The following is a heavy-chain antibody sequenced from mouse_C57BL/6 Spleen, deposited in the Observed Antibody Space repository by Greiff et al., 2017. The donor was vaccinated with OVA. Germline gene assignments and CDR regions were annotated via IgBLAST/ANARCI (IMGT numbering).Heavy chain of an antibody. J-gene: IGHJ1*03. CDR1: GYTFTSYW. CDR3: AIEDVSSPWYFDV. Sequence: VQLQQPGAELVKPGASVKVSCKASGYTFTSYWMHWVKQRPGQGLEWIGRIHPSDSDTNYNQKFTGKATLTVDKSSSTAYRRLRSRTSEDSTVYYCAIEDVSSPWYFDVWGTGTTVTVSS. CDR2: IHPSDSDT. V-gene: IGHV1-74*01. D-gene: IGHD1-1*01.